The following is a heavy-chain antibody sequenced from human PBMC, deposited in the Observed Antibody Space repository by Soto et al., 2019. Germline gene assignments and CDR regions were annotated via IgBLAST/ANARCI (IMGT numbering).Heavy chain of an antibody. CDR2: IKEDGSEI. J-gene: IGHJ4*02. V-gene: IGHV3-7*01. Sequence: EVQMVESGGGLVQPGGSLRLSCAASGFTFSRYWMYWVRQAPGKGLEWVANIKEDGSEINYVDSVKGRFTISRDNAKNLLSLQTNSLRVEDTAVYYCASSLLRGQGTLVTVSS. CDR1: GFTFSRYW. CDR3: ASSLL.